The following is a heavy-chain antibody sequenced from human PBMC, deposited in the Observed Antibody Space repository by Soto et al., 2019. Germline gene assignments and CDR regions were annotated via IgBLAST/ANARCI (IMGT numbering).Heavy chain of an antibody. J-gene: IGHJ4*02. V-gene: IGHV4-39*01. CDR2: IYYSGST. CDR1: GGSISSSSYY. CDR3: ARAHGYSSGWYQTYFDY. Sequence: SETLSLTCTVSGGSISSSSYYWGWIRQPPGKGLEWIGSIYYSGSTYYNPSLKSRVTISVDTSKNQFSLKLSSVTAADTAVYYCARAHGYSSGWYQTYFDYWGQGTLVTVSS. D-gene: IGHD6-19*01.